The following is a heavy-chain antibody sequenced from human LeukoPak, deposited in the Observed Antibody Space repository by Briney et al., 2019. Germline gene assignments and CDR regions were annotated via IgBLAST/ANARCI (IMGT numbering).Heavy chain of an antibody. V-gene: IGHV3-23*01. J-gene: IGHJ4*02. CDR2: IHDDGGKS. CDR1: GFAFSSYA. Sequence: GGSLRLSCAACGFAFSSYAMSWLRQAPGKGLEWVSTIHDDGGKSYYADSVKGRFSISRDNSRNTLNLQMDGLRAEDTALYYCARDWRSQGKDTSGSYFAPLDHWGQGTQVTVSS. D-gene: IGHD3-10*01. CDR3: ARDWRSQGKDTSGSYFAPLDH.